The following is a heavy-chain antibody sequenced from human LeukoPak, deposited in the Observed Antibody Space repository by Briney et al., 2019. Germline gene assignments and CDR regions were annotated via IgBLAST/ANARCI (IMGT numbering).Heavy chain of an antibody. CDR1: GFTFSSYG. Sequence: GGSLRLSCAASGFTFSSYGMHWVRQAPGKGLEWVAFIRYDGNNKYYADSVKGRFTITRDNSKNTLYLQMRSLRPEDTAVYYCAKDWGPHYASGSSYFDSWGQGTLVTVSS. CDR3: AKDWGPHYASGSSYFDS. CDR2: IRYDGNNK. J-gene: IGHJ4*02. D-gene: IGHD3-10*01. V-gene: IGHV3-30*02.